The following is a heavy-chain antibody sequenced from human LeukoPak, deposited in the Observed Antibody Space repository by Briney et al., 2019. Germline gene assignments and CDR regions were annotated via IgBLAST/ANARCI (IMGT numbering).Heavy chain of an antibody. J-gene: IGHJ4*02. CDR1: GGSISSSSYC. CDR2: IYYSGST. V-gene: IGHV4-39*07. D-gene: IGHD6-13*01. CDR3: ANIGAAAGGFDY. Sequence: SETLSLTCTVSGGSISSSSYCWGWIRQPPGKGLEWIGSIYYSGSTYYNPSLKSRVTISVDTSKNQFSLKRSSVTAADTAVYYCANIGAAAGGFDYWGQGTLVTVSS.